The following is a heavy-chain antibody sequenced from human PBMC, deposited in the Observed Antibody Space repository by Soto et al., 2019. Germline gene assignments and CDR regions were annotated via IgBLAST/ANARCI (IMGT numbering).Heavy chain of an antibody. Sequence: PSETLSLTCTVSGGSISSGGYYWSWIRQHPGKGLEWIGYIYYSGSTYYNPSLKSRVTISVDTSKNQFSLKLSSVTAADTAVYYCARAYYDFWSGYDLLGYFDYWGQGTLVTVSS. J-gene: IGHJ4*02. V-gene: IGHV4-31*03. CDR1: GGSISSGGYY. CDR3: ARAYYDFWSGYDLLGYFDY. D-gene: IGHD3-3*01. CDR2: IYYSGST.